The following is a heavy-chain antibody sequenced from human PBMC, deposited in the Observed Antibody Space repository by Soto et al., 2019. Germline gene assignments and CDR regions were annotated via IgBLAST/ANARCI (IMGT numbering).Heavy chain of an antibody. Sequence: QVQLVQSGAEVKKPGSSVKVSCKASGGTFSSYAISWVRQAPGQGLEWMGGIIPIFGTANYAQKFQGRVTITADESTSTAYMELRSLRSEDTAVYYCARKGAGITIFGYGMDVWGQGTTVTVSS. CDR1: GGTFSSYA. CDR2: IIPIFGTA. V-gene: IGHV1-69*12. D-gene: IGHD3-3*01. CDR3: ARKGAGITIFGYGMDV. J-gene: IGHJ6*02.